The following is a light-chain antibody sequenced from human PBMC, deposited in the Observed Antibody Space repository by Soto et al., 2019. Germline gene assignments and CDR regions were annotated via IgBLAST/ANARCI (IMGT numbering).Light chain of an antibody. CDR1: QSVSSNY. CDR2: GAS. V-gene: IGKV3-20*01. J-gene: IGKJ2*02. CDR3: QQCGSSQCT. Sequence: EIGLTQSPGTLALSPGERATLSCRASQSVSSNYLAWYQQKPGQAPRLLIYGASSRATGIPDRFGGSGSGTDFTLTISRLEPEDFAVYYCQQCGSSQCTFGQGTKLEI.